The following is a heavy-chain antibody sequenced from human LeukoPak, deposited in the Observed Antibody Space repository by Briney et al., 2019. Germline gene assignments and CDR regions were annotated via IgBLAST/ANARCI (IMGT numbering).Heavy chain of an antibody. J-gene: IGHJ6*03. CDR3: VRGAMGNYFNDV. D-gene: IGHD5-24*01. Sequence: GGSLRLSCAASGFSVNSHYMSWVRQAPGKGLEWVAIVFGGGTTDYADSVKGRFTISRDNAKNTLSLQMNSLRAEDTAVYYCVRGAMGNYFNDVWGKGTTVTVSS. CDR1: GFSVNSHY. V-gene: IGHV3-53*01. CDR2: VFGGGTT.